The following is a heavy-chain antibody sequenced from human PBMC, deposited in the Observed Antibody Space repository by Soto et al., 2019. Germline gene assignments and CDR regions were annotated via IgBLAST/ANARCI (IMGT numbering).Heavy chain of an antibody. D-gene: IGHD3-16*01. CDR3: ARHAAYDSVWGKSDGSDY. V-gene: IGHV4-31*03. CDR1: RGSITSSGYY. Sequence: PSETLSLTCSVSRGSITSSGYYWSWIRQHPGKGLEWIGDIHNSGSTHYNPSLKSRVSILIDTSNNQFSLKLTSVTAADKAVYYCARHAAYDSVWGKSDGSDYWGQGTLVTVSS. J-gene: IGHJ4*02. CDR2: IHNSGST.